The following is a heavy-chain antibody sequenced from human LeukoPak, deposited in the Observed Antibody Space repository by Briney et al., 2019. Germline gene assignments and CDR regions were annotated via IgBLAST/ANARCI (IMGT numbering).Heavy chain of an antibody. CDR1: GFTFSSYG. CDR2: ISDDGSNK. CDR3: ARDFIYGDYTFDY. V-gene: IGHV3-30*03. J-gene: IGHJ4*02. D-gene: IGHD4-17*01. Sequence: GGSLRLSCAASGFTFSSYGMHWVRQAPGKGLEWVAVISDDGSNKYYADSVKGRFTISRDNSKNTLYLQMNSLRAEDTAVYYCARDFIYGDYTFDYWGQGTLVAVSS.